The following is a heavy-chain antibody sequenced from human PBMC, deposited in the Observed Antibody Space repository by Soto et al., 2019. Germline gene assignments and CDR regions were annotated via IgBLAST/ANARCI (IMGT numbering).Heavy chain of an antibody. J-gene: IGHJ4*02. CDR1: GYTFTGYY. CDR3: ARDNPYYDSPDY. D-gene: IGHD3-22*01. Sequence: GASVKVSCKASGYTFTGYYMHWVRQAPGQGLEWMGWINPNSGGTNYAQKFQGWVTMTRDTSISTAYMELSRLRSDDTAVYYCARDNPYYDSPDYWGQGTLVTVYS. V-gene: IGHV1-2*04. CDR2: INPNSGGT.